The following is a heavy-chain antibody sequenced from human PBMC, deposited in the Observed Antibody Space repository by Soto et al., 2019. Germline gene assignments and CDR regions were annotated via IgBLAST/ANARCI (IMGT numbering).Heavy chain of an antibody. CDR1: GGSITTGGYY. Sequence: PSETLSLTCTVSGGSITTGGYYWSWIRQLPGKGLEWIGHRYYSESTYYNPSLKSRVSIPLDTSKNQFSLKLSFVTAADTAMYYCXRTKCSGGSCYSWSLDYWGPGTPVTVSS. D-gene: IGHD2-15*01. CDR2: RYYSEST. CDR3: XRTKCSGGSCYSWSLDY. J-gene: IGHJ4*02. V-gene: IGHV4-31*03.